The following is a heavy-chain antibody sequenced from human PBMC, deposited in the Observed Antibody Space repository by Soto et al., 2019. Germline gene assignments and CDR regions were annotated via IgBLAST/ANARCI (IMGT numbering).Heavy chain of an antibody. CDR1: GGSISNYY. CDR2: IYTSGST. D-gene: IGHD3-16*01. V-gene: IGHV4-4*07. CDR3: AREVVKGILGSYGMDV. J-gene: IGHJ6*02. Sequence: QVPLQESGPGLVKPSETLSLTCTVSGGSISNYYWSWIRQPAGKGLEWMGRIYTSGSTNYNPSLESRVTMSVDTSKNQFSLRLSSVTVADTAVYYCAREVVKGILGSYGMDVWGQGTTVNVSS.